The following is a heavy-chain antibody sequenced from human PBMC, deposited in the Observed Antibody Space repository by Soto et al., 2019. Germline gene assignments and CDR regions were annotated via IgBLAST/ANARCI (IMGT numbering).Heavy chain of an antibody. CDR1: GFTFSSYA. CDR3: ARTPGPNYYDSRGYYGYYYYGMDV. J-gene: IGHJ6*02. Sequence: GGSLRLSCAASGFTFSSYAMSWVRQAPGKGLEWVSAISGSGGSTYYADSVKGRFTISRDNSKNTLYLQMNSLRAEDTAVYYCARTPGPNYYDSRGYYGYYYYGMDVWGQGTTVTVSS. CDR2: ISGSGGST. V-gene: IGHV3-23*01. D-gene: IGHD3-22*01.